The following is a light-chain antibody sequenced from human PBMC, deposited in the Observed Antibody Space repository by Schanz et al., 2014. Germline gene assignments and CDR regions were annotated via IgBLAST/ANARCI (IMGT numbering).Light chain of an antibody. J-gene: IGKJ4*01. Sequence: EIVLTQSPATLSLSPGERATLSCWASQSVSSYLAWYQQKPGQPPRLLIYDASSKATGIPPRFSGSGSGTEFTLTISSLEPEDFAVYYCQQRSIWPPTFGGGTKVEIK. CDR3: QQRSIWPPT. CDR1: QSVSSY. V-gene: IGKV3-11*01. CDR2: DAS.